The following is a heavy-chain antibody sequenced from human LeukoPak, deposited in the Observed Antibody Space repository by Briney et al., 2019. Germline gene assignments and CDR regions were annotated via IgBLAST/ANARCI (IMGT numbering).Heavy chain of an antibody. CDR1: GFTFSSYG. J-gene: IGHJ4*02. Sequence: GGSLRLSCAASGFTFSSYGMHWVRQAPGKGLEWVAFIRYDGSNKYYADSVKGRFTISRDNSKNTLYLQMNSLRAEDTAVYYCAKGYSGYDWSLVDYWGQGTLVTVPS. CDR2: IRYDGSNK. V-gene: IGHV3-30*02. D-gene: IGHD5-12*01. CDR3: AKGYSGYDWSLVDY.